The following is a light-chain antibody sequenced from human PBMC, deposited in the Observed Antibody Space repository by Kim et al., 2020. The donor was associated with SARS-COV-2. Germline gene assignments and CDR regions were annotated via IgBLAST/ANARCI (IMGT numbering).Light chain of an antibody. J-gene: IGLJ3*02. CDR3: SSYAGSNNLV. V-gene: IGLV2-8*01. Sequence: SVTISSAGPRNDVGGYNFVSWYQQHPGTAPHLMIYDVSQRPSGLPDLFSGSKSGNTASLTVSGLQAEDEADYYCSSYAGSNNLVFGGGTQLTVL. CDR2: DVS. CDR1: RNDVGGYNF.